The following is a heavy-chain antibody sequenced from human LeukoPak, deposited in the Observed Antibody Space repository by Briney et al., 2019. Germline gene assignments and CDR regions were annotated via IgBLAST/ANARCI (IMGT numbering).Heavy chain of an antibody. Sequence: GGSLRLSCAGSGFSFSSYGMHWVRQAPGKGLEWMAFIRSDGSNKYYADSVKGRFTISRDNSKNTLYLQMNSLRAEDTAVYYCARILDSAWGELGYWGQETLVTVSS. CDR2: IRSDGSNK. J-gene: IGHJ4*02. D-gene: IGHD6-19*01. CDR1: GFSFSSYG. CDR3: ARILDSAWGELGY. V-gene: IGHV3-30*02.